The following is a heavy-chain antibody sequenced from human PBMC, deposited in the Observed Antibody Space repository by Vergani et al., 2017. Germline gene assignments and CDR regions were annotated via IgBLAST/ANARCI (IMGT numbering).Heavy chain of an antibody. D-gene: IGHD2-21*01. CDR2: IKSTFDRGTT. CDR1: GFSFRNAW. V-gene: IGHV3-15*07. CDR3: TTHPRYCGDGSCYWLRDHHYYGMDV. Sequence: EVQLVESGGGIVKPGGSLRLSCVASGFSFRNAWMNWVRRTPGKGLAWFGRIKSTFDRGTTDYAAAVKGRFTIARDDSKNTLFLQMNGLKPEEIGVYYCTTHPRYCGDGSCYWLRDHHYYGMDVWGQGTTVTVSS. J-gene: IGHJ6*02.